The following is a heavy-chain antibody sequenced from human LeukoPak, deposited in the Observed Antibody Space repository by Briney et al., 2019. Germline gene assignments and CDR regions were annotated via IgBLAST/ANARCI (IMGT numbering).Heavy chain of an antibody. J-gene: IGHJ4*02. D-gene: IGHD3-10*01. CDR1: GYTFTGYY. Sequence: ASVKVSCKASGYTFTGYYMHWVRQAPGQGLEWMGWISPNSGGTNYAQKFQGRVTMTRDTSISTAYMELSRLRSDDTAVYYCAGETYYYGSGSYSPFDYWGQGTLVTVSS. CDR2: ISPNSGGT. V-gene: IGHV1-2*02. CDR3: AGETYYYGSGSYSPFDY.